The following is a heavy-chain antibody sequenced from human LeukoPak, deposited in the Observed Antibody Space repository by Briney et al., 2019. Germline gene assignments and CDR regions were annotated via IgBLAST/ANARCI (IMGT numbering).Heavy chain of an antibody. Sequence: GASVKVSCKASGYTFTADYMHWVRQAPGQGLEWMGWIYPDNGGTHYVQKFQGRVTMTRDTSTSTAYMELSRLRSDDTAVYYCARARASDAFDIWGQGTMVTVSS. V-gene: IGHV1-2*02. CDR3: ARARASDAFDI. CDR2: IYPDNGGT. J-gene: IGHJ3*02. CDR1: GYTFTADY.